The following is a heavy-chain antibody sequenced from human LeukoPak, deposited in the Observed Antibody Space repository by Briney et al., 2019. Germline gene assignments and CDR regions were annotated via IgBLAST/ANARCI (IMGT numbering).Heavy chain of an antibody. J-gene: IGHJ5*02. Sequence: GGSLRLSCAASGFTFSRYSMNWVRQAPGKGLEWVSSITSSSTYIYYADSVKGRFTISRDNAKNSLYLQMNSLRAEDTAVYYCARDDGGYCSSTGCYLGWIDPWGQGTLVTVSS. D-gene: IGHD2-2*03. CDR3: ARDDGGYCSSTGCYLGWIDP. CDR2: ITSSSTYI. CDR1: GFTFSRYS. V-gene: IGHV3-21*06.